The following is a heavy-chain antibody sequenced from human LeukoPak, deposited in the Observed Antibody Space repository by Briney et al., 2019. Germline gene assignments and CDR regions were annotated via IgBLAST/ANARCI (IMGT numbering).Heavy chain of an antibody. Sequence: PSETLSLTCTVSGGSISSYYWSWIRQPPGKGLEWIGYIYYSGSTNYNPSLKSRVTISVDTSKNQFSLKLSSVTAADTAVYYCARDRHGAYDFWSGYPHDNHDAFDIWGQGTMVTVSS. D-gene: IGHD3-3*01. CDR1: GGSISSYY. J-gene: IGHJ3*02. CDR3: ARDRHGAYDFWSGYPHDNHDAFDI. CDR2: IYYSGST. V-gene: IGHV4-59*01.